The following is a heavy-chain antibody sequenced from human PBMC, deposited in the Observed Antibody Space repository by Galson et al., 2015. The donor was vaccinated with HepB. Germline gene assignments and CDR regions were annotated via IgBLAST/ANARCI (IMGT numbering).Heavy chain of an antibody. D-gene: IGHD1-26*01. V-gene: IGHV1-46*03. CDR1: GYTFTSYY. CDR3: ARDLGVGATIGAFDI. J-gene: IGHJ3*02. CDR2: INPSGGST. Sequence: SVKVSCKASGYTFTSYYMHWVRQAPGQGLEWMGIINPSGGSTSHAQKFQGRVTMTRDTSTITVYMELSSLRSEDTAVYYCARDLGVGATIGAFDIWGQGTMVTVSS.